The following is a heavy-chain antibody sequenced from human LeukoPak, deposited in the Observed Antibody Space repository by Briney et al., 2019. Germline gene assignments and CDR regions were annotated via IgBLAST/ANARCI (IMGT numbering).Heavy chain of an antibody. J-gene: IGHJ4*02. Sequence: PGGSLRLSCAASGFTFSNSWISWVRQAPGKGLEWVGRIKSKTDGGTTDYAAPVKGRFTISRDDSKNTLYLQMNSLKTEDTAVYYCTTSNSIMITFGGVIVSDYWGQGTLVTVSS. CDR2: IKSKTDGGTT. CDR3: TTSNSIMITFGGVIVSDY. D-gene: IGHD3-16*02. V-gene: IGHV3-15*01. CDR1: GFTFSNSW.